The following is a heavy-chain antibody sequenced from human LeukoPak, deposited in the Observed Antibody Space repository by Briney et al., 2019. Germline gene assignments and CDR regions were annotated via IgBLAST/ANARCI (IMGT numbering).Heavy chain of an antibody. V-gene: IGHV4-4*07. J-gene: IGHJ6*03. D-gene: IGHD1-26*01. CDR1: GVSMSGLY. Sequence: SQTLSLTCTVSGVSMSGLYWSWVRQPAGKGLEWIGRIYISRGTNFNPSLRSRVMMSVDTAKYQFSLQLTSVTAADTAVDYCARESRVVGGDGYYIDVWGKGTTVTISS. CDR2: IYISRGT. CDR3: ARESRVVGGDGYYIDV.